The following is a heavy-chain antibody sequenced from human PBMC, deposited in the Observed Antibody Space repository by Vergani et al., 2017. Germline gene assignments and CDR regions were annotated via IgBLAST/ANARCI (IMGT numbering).Heavy chain of an antibody. D-gene: IGHD5-12*01. CDR1: GGTFSSYA. CDR3: ARGRHSGYEKKYYYYDGMDV. CDR2: IFPIFGTA. J-gene: IGHJ6*02. V-gene: IGHV1-69*01. Sequence: QVQLVQSGAEVKKPGSSVKVSCKASGGTFSSYAISWVRQAPGQGLEWMGGIFPIFGTANYAQKFQGRVTITADESTSTAYMELSSLGSEDTAVYYCARGRHSGYEKKYYYYDGMDVWGQGTTVTVSS.